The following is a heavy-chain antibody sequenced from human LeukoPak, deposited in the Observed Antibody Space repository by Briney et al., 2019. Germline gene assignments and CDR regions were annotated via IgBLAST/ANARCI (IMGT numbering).Heavy chain of an antibody. J-gene: IGHJ6*03. CDR2: ISWDGGST. Sequence: PGGSLRLSCAASGFTFSNFWMYWVRQAPGKGLVWVSLISWDGGSTYYADSVKGRFTISRDNSKNSLYLQMNSLRAEDTALYYCAKDGVGGYSNDYYYYYYMDVWGKGTTVTVSS. CDR1: GFTFSNFW. V-gene: IGHV3-43D*03. CDR3: AKDGVGGYSNDYYYYYYMDV. D-gene: IGHD4-11*01.